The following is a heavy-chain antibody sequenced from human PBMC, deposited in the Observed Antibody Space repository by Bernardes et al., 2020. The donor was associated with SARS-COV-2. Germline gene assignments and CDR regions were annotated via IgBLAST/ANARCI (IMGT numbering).Heavy chain of an antibody. CDR1: GFTFSSHS. J-gene: IGHJ4*02. CDR3: AKSIVGATIDQ. Sequence: GGSLRLSCVGSGFTFSSHSMNWVRQAPGKGLEWVSSSSSSSTYMYYADSVKGRFTISRDNAKNSLQLHMNSLRADDTAVYYCAKSIVGATIDQWSQGALVSVSS. D-gene: IGHD1-26*01. CDR2: SSSSSTYM. V-gene: IGHV3-21*01.